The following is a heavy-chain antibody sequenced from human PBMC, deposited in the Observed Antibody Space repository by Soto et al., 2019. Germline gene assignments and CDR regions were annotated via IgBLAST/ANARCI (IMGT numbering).Heavy chain of an antibody. CDR1: GYTFTSYG. V-gene: IGHV1-18*01. CDR2: ISAYNGNT. J-gene: IGHJ6*02. CDR3: ASYHLNSYYYGMDV. Sequence: QVQLVQSGAAVKKPGASVKVSCKASGYTFTSYGFSWVRQAPGQGREWMGWISAYNGNTNYAQKLQGRVTMTTDTSTSPAYMELRSLRSDDTAVYYCASYHLNSYYYGMDVWGQGTTFTVSS.